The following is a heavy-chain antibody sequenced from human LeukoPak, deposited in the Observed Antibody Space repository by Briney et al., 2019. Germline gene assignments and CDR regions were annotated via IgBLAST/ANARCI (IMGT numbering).Heavy chain of an antibody. CDR2: ISWNTGSI. J-gene: IGHJ3*02. V-gene: IGHV3-9*01. Sequence: GRSLRLSCAASGFTFDDYAMHWVRQAPGKGLEWVSGISWNTGSIGYADSVKGRFTISRDNAKNSLYLQMNSLRAEDTAFYYCAKGYSSGYYSSTFDIWGQGTMVTVSS. CDR3: AKGYSSGYYSSTFDI. D-gene: IGHD3-22*01. CDR1: GFTFDDYA.